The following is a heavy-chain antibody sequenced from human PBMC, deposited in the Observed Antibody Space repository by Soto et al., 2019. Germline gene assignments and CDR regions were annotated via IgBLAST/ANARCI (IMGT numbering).Heavy chain of an antibody. CDR3: AKDPRHIVATGGAVDY. CDR2: ISYDGSNK. Sequence: QVQLVESGGGVVQPGRSLRLSCAASGFTFSSYGMHWVRQAPGKGLEGVAVISYDGSNKYYADSVKGRFTISRDNSKNTLYLQMNSLRAEDTAVYYCAKDPRHIVATGGAVDYWGQGTLVTVSS. J-gene: IGHJ4*02. CDR1: GFTFSSYG. V-gene: IGHV3-30*18. D-gene: IGHD5-12*01.